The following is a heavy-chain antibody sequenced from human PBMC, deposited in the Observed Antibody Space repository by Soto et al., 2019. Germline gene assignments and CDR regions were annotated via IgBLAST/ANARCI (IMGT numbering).Heavy chain of an antibody. D-gene: IGHD3-3*01. CDR1: GFTFGTFA. J-gene: IGHJ5*02. CDR3: AKLRYYDFWSGENWFDP. V-gene: IGHV3-23*01. Sequence: SGGSLRLSCAASGFTFGTFAMSWVRQAPGKGLEWVSFISGSVDRTSYADPVKGRFTISRDTSENMLYLQMNSLRLEDTAIYYCAKLRYYDFWSGENWFDPWGQGTLVTFSS. CDR2: ISGSVDRT.